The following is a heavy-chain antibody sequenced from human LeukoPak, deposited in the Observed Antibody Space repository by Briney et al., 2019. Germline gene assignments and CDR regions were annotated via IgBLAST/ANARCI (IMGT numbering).Heavy chain of an antibody. V-gene: IGHV3-7*03. CDR3: AKNSGWFRFDS. D-gene: IGHD6-13*01. CDR1: GFTFSDSW. J-gene: IGHJ4*02. Sequence: PGGSLRLSCTASGFTFSDSWMDWVRQAPGKGLEWVANIKEDGSEKHYVDSVKGRFTISRDNAKNSLYLQMNSLRAEDTAVYYCAKNSGWFRFDSWGQGTLVTVSS. CDR2: IKEDGSEK.